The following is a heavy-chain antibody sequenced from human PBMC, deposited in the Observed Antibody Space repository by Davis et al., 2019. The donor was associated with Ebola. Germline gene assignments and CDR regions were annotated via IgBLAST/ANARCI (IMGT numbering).Heavy chain of an antibody. D-gene: IGHD6-19*01. CDR3: ASLYSSGWPDGYFDL. CDR2: IYYSGST. Sequence: MPSETLSLTCTVSGCSISSYYWSWIRQPPGKGLEWIGYIYYSGSTNYNPSLKSRVTVSVDTSKNQFSLKLSSVTAADTAVYYCASLYSSGWPDGYFDLWGRGTLVTVSS. V-gene: IGHV4-59*08. CDR1: GCSISSYY. J-gene: IGHJ2*01.